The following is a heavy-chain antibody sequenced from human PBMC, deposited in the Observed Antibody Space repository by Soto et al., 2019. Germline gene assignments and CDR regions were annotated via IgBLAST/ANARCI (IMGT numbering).Heavy chain of an antibody. D-gene: IGHD3-3*01. CDR3: ARQIGDFGYDLSH. CDR1: GYSFTTNW. J-gene: IGHJ4*02. V-gene: IGHV5-51*01. Sequence: PGESLKISCKGSGYSFTTNWIGWVRQRPGKGLEWMAIVYPGNSDTRYNPSFQGQVTISADKSINTAYLQWSSLKASDTAMYYCARQIGDFGYDLSHWGQGTLVTVSS. CDR2: VYPGNSDT.